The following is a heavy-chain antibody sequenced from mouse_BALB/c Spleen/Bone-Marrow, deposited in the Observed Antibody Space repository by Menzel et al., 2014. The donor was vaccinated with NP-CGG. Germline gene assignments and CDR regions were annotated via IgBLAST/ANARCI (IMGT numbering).Heavy chain of an antibody. CDR3: AREKIYGNYLWYFDV. J-gene: IGHJ1*01. V-gene: IGHV1S130*01. Sequence: QVQLKHSGSVLVRPGASVKLSCKASGYTFTSSWMYWVKQRPGQGLEWIGEIHPNSGNTNYNEKFKGKATLTVDTSSSTAYVDLSSLTSEDSAVYYCAREKIYGNYLWYFDVWGAGTTVTVSS. D-gene: IGHD2-1*01. CDR1: GYTFTSSW. CDR2: IHPNSGNT.